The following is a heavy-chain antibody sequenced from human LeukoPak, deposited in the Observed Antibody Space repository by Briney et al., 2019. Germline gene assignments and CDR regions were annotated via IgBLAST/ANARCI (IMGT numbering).Heavy chain of an antibody. V-gene: IGHV3-21*01. Sequence: GGSLRLSCAASGFTFSSYSMNWVRQAPGKGLEWVSSISSSSSYIYYADSVKGRFTIPRDNAKNSLYLQMNSLRAEDTAVYYCAGIRFSDAFDIWGQGTMVTVSS. CDR3: AGIRFSDAFDI. J-gene: IGHJ3*02. CDR2: ISSSSSYI. CDR1: GFTFSSYS. D-gene: IGHD3-3*01.